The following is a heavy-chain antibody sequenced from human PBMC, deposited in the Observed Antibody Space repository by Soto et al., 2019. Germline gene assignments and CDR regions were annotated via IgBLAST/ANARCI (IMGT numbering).Heavy chain of an antibody. J-gene: IGHJ5*02. Sequence: QVQLQQWGAGLLKPSETLSLTCAVYGGSFSGYYWSWIRQPPGKGLEWLGEINHSGSTNYNPSLTSRVTISVDTSKSQFSLKLSSVTAADTAVYYCAREERLLWFGELLRGPNWFDPWGQGTLVTVSS. CDR2: INHSGST. CDR1: GGSFSGYY. D-gene: IGHD3-10*01. CDR3: AREERLLWFGELLRGPNWFDP. V-gene: IGHV4-34*01.